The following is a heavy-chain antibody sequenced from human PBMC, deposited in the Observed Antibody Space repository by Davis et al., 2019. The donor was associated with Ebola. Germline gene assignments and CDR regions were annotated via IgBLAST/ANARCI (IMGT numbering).Heavy chain of an antibody. J-gene: IGHJ4*02. Sequence: PGGSLRLSCAASGFTFEDYAMHWVRQAPGKGLEWVSGISWNSGTLAYADSVKGRFTISRDNAKTSLYLQMNSLRAEDTALYYCAKADFMTGYSFENWGQGTLVTVSS. D-gene: IGHD3-9*01. CDR1: GFTFEDYA. CDR2: ISWNSGTL. V-gene: IGHV3-9*01. CDR3: AKADFMTGYSFEN.